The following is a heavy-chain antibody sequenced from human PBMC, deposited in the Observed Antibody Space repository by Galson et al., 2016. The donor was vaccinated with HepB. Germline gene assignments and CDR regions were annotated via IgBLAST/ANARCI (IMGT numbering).Heavy chain of an antibody. CDR3: ARREMATDYFDY. CDR1: GYRFAGYR. D-gene: IGHD5-24*01. V-gene: IGHV5-51*03. J-gene: IGHJ4*02. CDR2: IYPGDSDT. Sequence: QSGAEVKKPGESLKISCKGSGYRFAGYRIAWVRQMPGKGLEWMGIIYPGDSDTSYSPSFQGQVTISADKSSSTAYLQWTSLKASDTAMYYCARREMATDYFDYWGQGTLVTVSS.